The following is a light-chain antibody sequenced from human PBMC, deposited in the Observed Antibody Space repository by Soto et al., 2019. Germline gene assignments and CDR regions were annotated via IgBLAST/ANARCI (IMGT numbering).Light chain of an antibody. CDR1: QDISNY. CDR3: QQYDNLPYT. CDR2: DAS. J-gene: IGKJ2*01. V-gene: IGKV1-33*01. Sequence: DIQMTQSPSSLSASVGDRVTITCLASQDISNYLNWYQQKPGKAPKLLIYDASDLETGVPSRFSGGGSGTDFTFTISSLQPEDIATYYCQQYDNLPYTFGQGTTLEIK.